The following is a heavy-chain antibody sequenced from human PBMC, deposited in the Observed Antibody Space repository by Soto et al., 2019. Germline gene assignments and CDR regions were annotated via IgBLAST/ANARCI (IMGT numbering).Heavy chain of an antibody. Sequence: EVQLLVSGGGLVHPGGSLRLSCAASEFTFKNYAMTWVRQAPGKGLEWVSLITGSDGRTYYADSVKGRFTISRDNSKNTLFLQMDSLRPEDTALYYCAKATYDTTFYTSSLDNWGQGTLVTVSS. V-gene: IGHV3-23*01. CDR1: EFTFKNYA. CDR2: ITGSDGRT. CDR3: AKATYDTTFYTSSLDN. J-gene: IGHJ4*02. D-gene: IGHD3-22*01.